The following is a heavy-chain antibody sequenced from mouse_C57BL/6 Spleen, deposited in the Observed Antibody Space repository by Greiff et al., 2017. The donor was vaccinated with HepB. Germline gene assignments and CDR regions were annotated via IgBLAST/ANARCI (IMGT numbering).Heavy chain of an antibody. V-gene: IGHV1-82*01. CDR2: IYPGDGDT. Sequence: QVQLQQSGPELVKPGASVKISCKASGYAFSSSWMNWVKQRPGKGLEWIGRIYPGDGDTNYNGKFKGKATLTADKSSSTAYMQLSSLTSEDSAVYFCARWVKEDYFDYGGQGTTLTVSS. J-gene: IGHJ2*01. D-gene: IGHD2-1*01. CDR3: ARWVKEDYFDY. CDR1: GYAFSSSW.